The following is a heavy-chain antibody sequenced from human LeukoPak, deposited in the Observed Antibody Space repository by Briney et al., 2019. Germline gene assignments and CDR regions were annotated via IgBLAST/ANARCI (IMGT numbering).Heavy chain of an antibody. V-gene: IGHV3-23*01. D-gene: IGHD1-1*01. CDR2: IRSNGAAA. J-gene: IGHJ4*01. Sequence: GGSQGLSCAASGFTFSSIAVSWVRQAPGKGLEWVSTIRSNGAAAYNADSVKGRFTISRDISRKTMYLQMNSLRVEDTAIYYCVKGQELDDGVFDSWG. CDR3: VKGQELDDGVFDS. CDR1: GFTFSSIA.